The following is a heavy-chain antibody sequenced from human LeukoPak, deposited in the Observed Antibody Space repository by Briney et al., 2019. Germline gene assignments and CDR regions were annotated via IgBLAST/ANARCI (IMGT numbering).Heavy chain of an antibody. CDR1: GFTFSSYA. J-gene: IGHJ3*02. D-gene: IGHD2-2*01. V-gene: IGHV3-23*01. CDR2: ISGSGGST. CDR3: AKGPLIVVVPANAFDI. Sequence: GGSLRLSCAAPGFTFSSYAMSWVRQAPGKGLEWVSAISGSGGSTYYADSVKGRFTISRDNSKNTLYLQMNSLRAEDTAVYYCAKGPLIVVVPANAFDIWGQGTMVTVSS.